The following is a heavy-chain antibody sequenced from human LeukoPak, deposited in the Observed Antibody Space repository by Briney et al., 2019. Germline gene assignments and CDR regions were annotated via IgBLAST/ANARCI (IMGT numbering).Heavy chain of an antibody. D-gene: IGHD5-18*01. J-gene: IGHJ4*02. Sequence: ASVKVSCKASGYTFTSYAMHWVRQAPGQRLEWMGWINAGNGNTKYSQKFQGRVTITRDTSASTAYMELSSLRSEDTAVYYCARDRGPRIQLCHWGQGTLVTVSS. V-gene: IGHV1-3*01. CDR2: INAGNGNT. CDR3: ARDRGPRIQLCH. CDR1: GYTFTSYA.